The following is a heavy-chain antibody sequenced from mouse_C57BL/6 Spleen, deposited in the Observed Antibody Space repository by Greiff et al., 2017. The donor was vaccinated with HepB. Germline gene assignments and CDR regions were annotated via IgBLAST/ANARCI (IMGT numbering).Heavy chain of an antibody. CDR3: ARGNDYDAMDY. J-gene: IGHJ4*01. Sequence: VKLQESGAELARPGASVKLSCKASGYTFTSYGISWVKQRTGQGLEWIGEIYPRSGNTYYNEKFKGKATLTADKSSSTAYMELRSLTSEDSAVYFCARGNDYDAMDYWGQGTSVTVSS. V-gene: IGHV1-81*01. CDR2: IYPRSGNT. CDR1: GYTFTSYG.